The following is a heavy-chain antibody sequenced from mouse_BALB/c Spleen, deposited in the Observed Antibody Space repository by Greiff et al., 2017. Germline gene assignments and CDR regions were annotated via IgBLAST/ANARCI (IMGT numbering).Heavy chain of an antibody. CDR2: IYPYNGGT. CDR3: ARWCIYYGNYVGAMDY. J-gene: IGHJ4*01. Sequence: EVQLQQSGPELVKPGASVKISCKASGYTFTDYNMHWVKQSHGKSLEWIGYIYPYNGGTGYNQKFKSKATLTVDNSSSTAYMELRSLTSEDSAVYYCARWCIYYGNYVGAMDYWGQGTSVTVSS. V-gene: IGHV1S29*02. D-gene: IGHD2-1*01. CDR1: GYTFTDYN.